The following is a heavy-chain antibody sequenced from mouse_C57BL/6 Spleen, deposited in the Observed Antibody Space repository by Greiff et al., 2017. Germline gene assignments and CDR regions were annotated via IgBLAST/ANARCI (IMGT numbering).Heavy chain of an antibody. CDR3: ARGYRYYFDY. D-gene: IGHD5-1-1*01. V-gene: IGHV1-55*01. J-gene: IGHJ2*01. Sequence: VQLQQPGAELVKPGASVKMSCKASGYTFTSYWLTWVKQRPGQGLEWIGVIYPGSGSTNYNEKFKSKATLTVDTSSSTAYMQLSSLTSEDSAVYYCARGYRYYFDYWGQGTTLTVSS. CDR1: GYTFTSYW. CDR2: IYPGSGST.